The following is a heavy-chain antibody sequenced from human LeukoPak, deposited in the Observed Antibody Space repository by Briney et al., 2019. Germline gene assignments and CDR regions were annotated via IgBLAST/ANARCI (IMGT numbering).Heavy chain of an antibody. CDR2: ISGSGGST. CDR1: GFTFSSYA. CDR3: AKVRDNSGYSSSVNWYFDL. J-gene: IGHJ2*01. D-gene: IGHD5-18*01. Sequence: GGSLRPSCAASGFTFSSYAMSWVRQAPGKGLEWVSAISGSGGSTYYADSVKGRFTISRDNSKNTLYLQMNSLRAEDTAVYYCAKVRDNSGYSSSVNWYFDLWGRGTLVTVSS. V-gene: IGHV3-23*01.